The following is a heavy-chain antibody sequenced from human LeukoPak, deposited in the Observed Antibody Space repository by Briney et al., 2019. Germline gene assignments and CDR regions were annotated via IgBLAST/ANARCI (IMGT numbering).Heavy chain of an antibody. V-gene: IGHV1-2*06. CDR1: GYTFTGYY. CDR3: ARDSCSGGSCYYVY. CDR2: INPNSGGT. Sequence: ASVKASCKASGYTFTGYYMHWVRQAPGQGLEWMGRINPNSGGTNYAQKFQGRVTMTRDTSISTAYMELSRLRSDDTAVYYCARDSCSGGSCYYVYWGQGTLVTVSS. D-gene: IGHD2-15*01. J-gene: IGHJ4*02.